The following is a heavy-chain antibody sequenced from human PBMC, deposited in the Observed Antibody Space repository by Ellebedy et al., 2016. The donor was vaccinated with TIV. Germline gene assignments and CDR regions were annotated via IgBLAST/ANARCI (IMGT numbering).Heavy chain of an antibody. CDR3: VSGKGYCISTSCSPTNYFDY. Sequence: GESLKISCEASGFTFSNYWMSWVRQAPGKGLEWVANIEQDGSEKYFVDSVKGRFTISRDNAKNSLYLQMNSLRAEDTAVYYCVSGKGYCISTSCSPTNYFDYWGQGTLVTVSS. D-gene: IGHD2-2*01. J-gene: IGHJ4*02. CDR2: IEQDGSEK. V-gene: IGHV3-7*01. CDR1: GFTFSNYW.